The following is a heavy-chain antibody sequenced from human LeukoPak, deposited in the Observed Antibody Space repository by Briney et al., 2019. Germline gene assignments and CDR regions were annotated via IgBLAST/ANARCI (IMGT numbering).Heavy chain of an antibody. CDR2: IIPIFGTA. J-gene: IGHJ6*02. V-gene: IGHV1-69*13. CDR3: ASAQPYDSSGSWDYYYGMDV. CDR1: GGTFSSYA. D-gene: IGHD3-22*01. Sequence: ASVKVSCKASGGTFSSYAISWVRQAPGQGLEWMEGIIPIFGTANYAQKFQGRVTITADESTSTAYMELSSLRSEDTAVYYCASAQPYDSSGSWDYYYGMDVWGQGTTVTVSS.